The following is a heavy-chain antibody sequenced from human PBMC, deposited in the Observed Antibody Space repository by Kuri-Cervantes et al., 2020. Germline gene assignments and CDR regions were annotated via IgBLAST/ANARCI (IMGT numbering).Heavy chain of an antibody. CDR1: GYTFTSYG. CDR3: ARMGAQAVAGIHYYYGMDV. D-gene: IGHD6-19*01. J-gene: IGHJ6*02. CDR2: ISAYNGNT. Sequence: ASVKVSCKASGYTFTSYGISWVRQAPGQGLEWMGWISAYNGNTNYAQKLQGRVTMTTDTSTSTAYMELRSLRSDDTAVYYCARMGAQAVAGIHYYYGMDVWGQGTTVTVSS. V-gene: IGHV1-18*01.